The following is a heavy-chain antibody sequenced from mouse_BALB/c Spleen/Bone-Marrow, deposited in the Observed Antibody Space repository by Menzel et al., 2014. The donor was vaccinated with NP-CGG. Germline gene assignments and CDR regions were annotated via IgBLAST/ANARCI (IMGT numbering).Heavy chain of an antibody. CDR1: GYTFTIYW. V-gene: IGHV1-69*02. CDR3: ARRNYYGSHYWYFDV. Sequence: QVQLQQSGAELVKPGASVKLSCKASGYTFTIYWMHWAKQRPGQGLEWIGEIDPSDSDANYNQKFKGKATLTVDKSSTTAYMQLSSLTSEDSAVYYCARRNYYGSHYWYFDVWGAGTTVTVSS. CDR2: IDPSDSDA. D-gene: IGHD1-1*01. J-gene: IGHJ1*01.